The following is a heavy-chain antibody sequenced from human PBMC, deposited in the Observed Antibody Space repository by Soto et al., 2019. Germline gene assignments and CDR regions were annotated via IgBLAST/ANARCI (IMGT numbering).Heavy chain of an antibody. CDR2: ISSTSSTI. V-gene: IGHV3-48*01. Sequence: GGSLRLSCAASGFTFSTYSMNWVRQAPGEGLEWVSYISSTSSTIFYADSVKGRFTISRDNAKNSLYLQMNSLRAEDTAVYYCARVRQIYYYYDMEVWGQGTTVTSP. CDR3: ARVRQIYYYYDMEV. J-gene: IGHJ6*02. CDR1: GFTFSTYS.